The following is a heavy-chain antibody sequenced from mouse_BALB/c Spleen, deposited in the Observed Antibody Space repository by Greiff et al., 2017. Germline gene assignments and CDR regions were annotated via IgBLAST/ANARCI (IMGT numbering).Heavy chain of an antibody. D-gene: IGHD2-3*01. CDR2: IWAGGST. Sequence: VQLQQSGPGLVAPSQSLSITCTVSGFSLTSYGVHWVRQPPGKGLEWLGVIWAGGSTNYNSALMSRLSISKDNSKSQVFLKMNSLQTDDTAMYYCARDRGGYYLYAMDYWGQGTSVTVSS. V-gene: IGHV2-9*02. CDR1: GFSLTSYG. CDR3: ARDRGGYYLYAMDY. J-gene: IGHJ4*01.